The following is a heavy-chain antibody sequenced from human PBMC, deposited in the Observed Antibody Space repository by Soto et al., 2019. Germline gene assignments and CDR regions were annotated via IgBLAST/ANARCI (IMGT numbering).Heavy chain of an antibody. CDR2: MDPNRGST. CDR1: GYTFTTYA. CDR3: ARARKFDFWRKGLDV. J-gene: IGHJ6*02. Sequence: ASVKVSCKASGYTFTTYAINWVRQAPGQGLEWLGWMDPNRGSTGYAQNFQGRITMTRNISRNTAHMELSSLQSEDTAVYYCARARKFDFWRKGLDVWGQGTTVTVSS. V-gene: IGHV1-8*01. D-gene: IGHD3-3*01.